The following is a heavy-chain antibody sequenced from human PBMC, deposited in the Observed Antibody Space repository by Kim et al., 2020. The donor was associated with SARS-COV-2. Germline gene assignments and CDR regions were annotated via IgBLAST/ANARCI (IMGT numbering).Heavy chain of an antibody. CDR3: ARDGRLGYCSGGSCYPSVWGRGYYYYGMGV. CDR2: ISAYNGNT. D-gene: IGHD2-15*01. CDR1: GYTFTSYG. Sequence: ASVKVSCKASGYTFTSYGISWVRQAPGQGLEWMGWISAYNGNTNYAQKLQGRVTMTTDTSTSTAYMELRSLRSDDTAVYYCARDGRLGYCSGGSCYPSVWGRGYYYYGMGVWGQGTTVTVSS. V-gene: IGHV1-18*04. J-gene: IGHJ6*02.